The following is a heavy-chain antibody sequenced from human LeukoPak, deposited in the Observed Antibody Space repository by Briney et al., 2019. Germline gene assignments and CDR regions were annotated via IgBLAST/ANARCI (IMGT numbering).Heavy chain of an antibody. Sequence: PGGSLRLSCAASGFTFSSYSMNWVRQAPGKGLKWVSYISSSSSTIYYADSVKGRFTISRDNAKNSLYLQMNSLRAEDTAVYYCARPRTDYSNANWFDPWGQGTLVTVSS. J-gene: IGHJ5*02. CDR1: GFTFSSYS. CDR2: ISSSSSTI. V-gene: IGHV3-48*04. CDR3: ARPRTDYSNANWFDP. D-gene: IGHD4-11*01.